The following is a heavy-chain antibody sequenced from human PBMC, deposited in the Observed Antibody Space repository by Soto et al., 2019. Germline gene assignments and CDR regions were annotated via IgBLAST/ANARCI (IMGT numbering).Heavy chain of an antibody. D-gene: IGHD3-3*01. V-gene: IGHV4-39*01. Sequence: QLQLQESGPGLVKPSETLSLTCSVTGASISGSTYYWGWIRQPPGKGLEWIGNIYYNGNTYYNPSLKSRVTISVDTSKNQFSLRLTSVTATDTAVYYCAARDFWSGYSWFDPWGQGTLVTVSS. CDR1: GASISGSTYY. J-gene: IGHJ5*02. CDR3: AARDFWSGYSWFDP. CDR2: IYYNGNT.